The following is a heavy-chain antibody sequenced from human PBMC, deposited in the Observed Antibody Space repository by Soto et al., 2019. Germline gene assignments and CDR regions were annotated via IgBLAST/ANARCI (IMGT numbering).Heavy chain of an antibody. Sequence: ASVKVSCKASGYTFSDYYIHWVRQAPGQGLEWMGWINPNSGGTKYAPKFQGGVTMARDTSITTAYMELSRLRSGDTAVYYCAREPATAKPEGVDFWGQGTLVTVSS. V-gene: IGHV1-2*02. CDR1: GYTFSDYY. D-gene: IGHD1-1*01. CDR3: AREPATAKPEGVDF. J-gene: IGHJ4*02. CDR2: INPNSGGT.